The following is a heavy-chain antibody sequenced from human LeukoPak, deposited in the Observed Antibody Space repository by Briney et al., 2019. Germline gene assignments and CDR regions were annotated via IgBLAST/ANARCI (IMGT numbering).Heavy chain of an antibody. CDR2: IIPIFGTA. V-gene: IGHV1-69*05. CDR1: GGTFSSYA. D-gene: IGHD2-2*02. CDR3: ASGGVSYCSSTSCYTGWFDP. Sequence: SVKVSCKASGGTFSSYAISWVRQAPGQGLEWTGGIIPIFGTANYAQTFQGRVTITTDESTSTAYMELSSLRSEDTAVYYCASGGVSYCSSTSCYTGWFDPWGQGTLVTVPS. J-gene: IGHJ5*02.